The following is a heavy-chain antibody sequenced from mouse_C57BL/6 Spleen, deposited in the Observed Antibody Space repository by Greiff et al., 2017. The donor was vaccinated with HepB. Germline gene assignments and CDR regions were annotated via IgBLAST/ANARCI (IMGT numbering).Heavy chain of an antibody. Sequence: EVHLVESGGGLVKPGGSLKLSCAASGFTFSDYGMHWVRQAPEKGLEWVAYISSGSSTIYYADTVKGRFTISRDNAKNTLFLQMTSLRSEDTAMYYCAREGSNYLYYYAMDYWGQGTSVTVSS. J-gene: IGHJ4*01. CDR1: GFTFSDYG. V-gene: IGHV5-17*01. CDR2: ISSGSSTI. CDR3: AREGSNYLYYYAMDY. D-gene: IGHD2-5*01.